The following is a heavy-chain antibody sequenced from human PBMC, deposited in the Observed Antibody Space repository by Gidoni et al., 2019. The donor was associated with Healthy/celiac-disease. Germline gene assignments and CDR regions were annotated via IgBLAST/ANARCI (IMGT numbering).Heavy chain of an antibody. V-gene: IGHV3-43*02. J-gene: IGHJ4*02. D-gene: IGHD6-13*01. CDR2: ISGDGGST. CDR1: GFTFDDYA. CDR3: AKESRIAAAHSAFDY. Sequence: EVQLVESGGGVVQPGGSLRLSCAASGFTFDDYAMHWVRQAPGKGLEWVSLISGDGGSTYYADSVKGRFTISRDNSKNSLYLQMNSLRTEDTALYYCAKESRIAAAHSAFDYWGQGTLVTVSS.